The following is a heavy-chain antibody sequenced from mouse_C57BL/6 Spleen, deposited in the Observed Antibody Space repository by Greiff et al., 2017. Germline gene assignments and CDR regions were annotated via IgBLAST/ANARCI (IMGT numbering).Heavy chain of an antibody. D-gene: IGHD1-1*01. J-gene: IGHJ2*01. CDR1: GFTFTDYY. CDR3: AKTYYYGSSYYFGY. CDR2: IYPGSGNT. Sequence: VQLQQSGAELVRPGASVKLSCKASGFTFTDYYINWVKQGPGQGLEWIARIYPGSGNTYYNAKFKGKATLSAEKSSSTTYMQLSSLPSEDSAVYFCAKTYYYGSSYYFGYWGQGTTLTVSS. V-gene: IGHV1-76*01.